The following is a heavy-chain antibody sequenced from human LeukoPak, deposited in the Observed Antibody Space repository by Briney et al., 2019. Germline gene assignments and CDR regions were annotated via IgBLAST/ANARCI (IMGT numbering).Heavy chain of an antibody. V-gene: IGHV3-7*01. CDR3: ARPLMYYYGSETYFWFDP. CDR1: GFSFSNYW. CDR2: IKQDGSEQ. D-gene: IGHD3-10*01. Sequence: GGSLRLSCAASGFSFSNYWMSWVRQAPGKGLEWVANIKQDGSEQYYVDSVKGRFTISRDNAKNSLSLQMNSLRAEDTAVYYCARPLMYYYGSETYFWFDPWGQGTLVTVSS. J-gene: IGHJ5*02.